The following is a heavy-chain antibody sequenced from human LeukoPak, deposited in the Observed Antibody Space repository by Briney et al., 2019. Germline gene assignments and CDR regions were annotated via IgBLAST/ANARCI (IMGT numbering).Heavy chain of an antibody. Sequence: GGSLRLSCAASGFTFSDYYMSWIRQAPGKGLEWVSYISSSGSTIYYADSVKGRFTISRDNSKNTLYLQMNSLRAEDTAVYYCAKMGLWFGESYGMDYWGQGTLVTVSS. D-gene: IGHD3-10*01. CDR2: ISSSGSTI. V-gene: IGHV3-11*01. CDR3: AKMGLWFGESYGMDY. J-gene: IGHJ4*02. CDR1: GFTFSDYY.